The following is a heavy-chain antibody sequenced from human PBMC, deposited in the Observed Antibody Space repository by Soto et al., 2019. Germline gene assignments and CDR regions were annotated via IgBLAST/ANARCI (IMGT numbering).Heavy chain of an antibody. J-gene: IGHJ6*02. D-gene: IGHD1-26*01. CDR1: GFTFSDHQ. V-gene: IGHV3-72*01. Sequence: PGGFLRLSCAASGFTFSDHQMDWVRRAPGKGLEWVGRSRYKDNSYTTEYAASVKGRFTISRDDSKNSLFLQMNSLKTEDTAVYYCARDSLSGSYADAGGQYYYYVMDVWGQGTTVTVSS. CDR2: SRYKDNSYTT. CDR3: ARDSLSGSYADAGGQYYYYVMDV.